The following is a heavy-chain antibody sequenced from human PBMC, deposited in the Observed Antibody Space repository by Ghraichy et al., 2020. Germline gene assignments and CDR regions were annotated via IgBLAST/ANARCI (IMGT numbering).Heavy chain of an antibody. D-gene: IGHD2-15*01. Sequence: GESLNISCSASGFTFRYYAMSWVRQAPGRGLQLVSLITGDGINTYYIDSVKGRFTISRDNSQNTLYLQMSSLRAEDTALYYCAKEPVASCSDAICYPLDYWGQGTLVTVSS. CDR2: ITGDGINT. V-gene: IGHV3-23*01. CDR1: GFTFRYYA. J-gene: IGHJ4*02. CDR3: AKEPVASCSDAICYPLDY.